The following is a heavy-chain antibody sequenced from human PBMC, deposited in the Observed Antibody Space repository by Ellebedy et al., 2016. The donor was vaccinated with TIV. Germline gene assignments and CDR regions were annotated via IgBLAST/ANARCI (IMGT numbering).Heavy chain of an antibody. Sequence: PGGSLGLSCAASGFTFSSYSMNWVRQAPGKGLEWVSSISSSSSYIYYADSVKGRFTISRDNAKNSLYLQMNSLRAEDTAVYYCAKDLRPLWGGAMDSWGRGALVTVSS. CDR2: ISSSSSYI. V-gene: IGHV3-21*01. D-gene: IGHD3-16*01. CDR3: AKDLRPLWGGAMDS. CDR1: GFTFSSYS. J-gene: IGHJ4*02.